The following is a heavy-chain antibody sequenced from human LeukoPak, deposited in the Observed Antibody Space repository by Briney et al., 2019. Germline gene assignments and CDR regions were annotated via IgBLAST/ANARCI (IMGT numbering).Heavy chain of an antibody. J-gene: IGHJ4*02. CDR3: AKSGGYGLIDY. CDR2: IYYSGST. V-gene: IGHV4-38-2*02. Sequence: PSETLSLTCTVSGFSISSAYYWGWIRQPPGKGLEWIGNIYYSGSTYYNESLESRVTISIDTSKNQFSLKLNSVTAADTAMYYCAKSGGYGLIDYWGQGTLVTVSS. D-gene: IGHD1-26*01. CDR1: GFSISSAYY.